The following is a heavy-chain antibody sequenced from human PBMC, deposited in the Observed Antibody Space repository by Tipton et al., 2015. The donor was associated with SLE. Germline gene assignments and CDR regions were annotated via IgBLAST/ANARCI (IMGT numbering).Heavy chain of an antibody. V-gene: IGHV4-34*01. Sequence: TLSLTCAVYGGSFSGYYWSWIRQPPGKGLEWIGEINHSGSTNYSPSLKSRVTISVDTSKNQFSLKLSSVTAADTAVYYCARAPPSIPVDRNDAFDIWGQGAMVTVSS. CDR3: ARAPPSIPVDRNDAFDI. CDR1: GGSFSGYY. CDR2: INHSGST. D-gene: IGHD6-19*01. J-gene: IGHJ3*02.